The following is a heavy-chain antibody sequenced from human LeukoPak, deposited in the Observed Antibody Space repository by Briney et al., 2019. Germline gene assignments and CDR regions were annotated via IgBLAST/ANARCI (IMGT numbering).Heavy chain of an antibody. D-gene: IGHD2-15*01. CDR1: GFTFSSYG. J-gene: IGHJ3*02. V-gene: IGHV3-20*01. CDR2: INWNGGST. CDR3: ARSRDIVVVVAAQGAFDI. Sequence: GGSLRLSCAASGFTFSSYGMSWVRQAPGKGLEWVSGINWNGGSTGYADSVKGRFTISRDNAKNSLYLQMNSLRAEDTALYHCARSRDIVVVVAAQGAFDIWGQGTMVTVSS.